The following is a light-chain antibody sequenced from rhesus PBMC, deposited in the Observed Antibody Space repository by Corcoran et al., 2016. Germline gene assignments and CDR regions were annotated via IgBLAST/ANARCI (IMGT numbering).Light chain of an antibody. J-gene: IGKJ2*01. V-gene: IGKV1-25*01. CDR1: QGITND. CDR3: QHYYSTPYS. CDR2: EAS. Sequence: DIQMTQSPSSLSASVGDRVTITCRASQGITNDLAWYQHKPGETPKLLIYEASSLQSGSPSRFSGSGSGTDFTLTNSSLQSEDFATYYCQHYYSTPYSFGQGTKVEIK.